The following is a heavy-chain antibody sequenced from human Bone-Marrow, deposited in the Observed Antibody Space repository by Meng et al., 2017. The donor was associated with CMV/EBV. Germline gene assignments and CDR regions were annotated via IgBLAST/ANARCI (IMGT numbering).Heavy chain of an antibody. D-gene: IGHD3-3*01. CDR2: INSDGSST. V-gene: IGHV3-74*01. CDR3: ATSVWSGYYYSFDI. J-gene: IGHJ3*02. CDR1: GFTFSSYW. Sequence: GESLKISCAASGFTFSSYWMHWVRQAPGKGLVWVSRINSDGSSTSYADSVKGRFTISRDNAKNTLYLQMNSLRAEDTAVYYCATSVWSGYYYSFDIWGQGTMVT.